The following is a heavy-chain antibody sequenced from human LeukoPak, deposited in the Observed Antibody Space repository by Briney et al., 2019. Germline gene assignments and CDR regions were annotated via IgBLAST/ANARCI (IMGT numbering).Heavy chain of an antibody. CDR1: GFTFSSYA. D-gene: IGHD3-16*02. V-gene: IGHV3-23*01. Sequence: GGSLRLSCAASGFTFSSYAMSWVRQAPGKGLEWVSAFSGSGDSTYYADSVKGRFTISRDNSKNTLYLQMNSLRAEDTAVYYCAETPTESGYYDYVWGSYRYLVYFDYWGQGTLVTVSS. J-gene: IGHJ4*02. CDR3: AETPTESGYYDYVWGSYRYLVYFDY. CDR2: FSGSGDST.